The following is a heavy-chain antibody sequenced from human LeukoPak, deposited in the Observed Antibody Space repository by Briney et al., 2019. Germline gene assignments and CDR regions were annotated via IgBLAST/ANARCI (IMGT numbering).Heavy chain of an antibody. Sequence: GGSLRLSCAASGLIFSSYGMHWVRQAPGKGLEWVSAISGSGGSTYYADSVKGRFTISRDNSKNTLYLQMNSLRAEDTAVYYCAKTPFTMVRGPMAWFDPWGQGTLVTVSS. CDR2: ISGSGGST. CDR1: GLIFSSYG. V-gene: IGHV3-23*01. CDR3: AKTPFTMVRGPMAWFDP. J-gene: IGHJ5*02. D-gene: IGHD3-10*01.